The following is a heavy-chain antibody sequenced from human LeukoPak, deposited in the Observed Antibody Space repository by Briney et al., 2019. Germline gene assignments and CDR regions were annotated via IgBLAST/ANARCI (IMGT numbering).Heavy chain of an antibody. CDR3: AKDFHGKLLRYYYGMDV. V-gene: IGHV3-30*18. CDR1: GFTFSSYG. CDR2: ISYDGSNK. J-gene: IGHJ6*02. Sequence: GRSLRLSCAASGFTFSSYGMHWVRQAPGKGLEWVAVISYDGSNKYYADSVKGRFTISRDNSKNTLYLQMNSLRAEDTAVYYCAKDFHGKLLRYYYGMDVWGQGTTVTVSS. D-gene: IGHD2-15*01.